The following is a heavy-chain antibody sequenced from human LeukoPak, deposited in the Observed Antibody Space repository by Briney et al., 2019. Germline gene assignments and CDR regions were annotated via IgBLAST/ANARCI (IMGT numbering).Heavy chain of an antibody. V-gene: IGHV1-18*01. J-gene: IGHJ4*02. D-gene: IGHD3-3*02. CDR2: ISDHNGNP. Sequence: ASVKVSCKASGYIFSNYGMSWARQAPGQGLEWMAWISDHNGNPNYAQKLEGRVTMTTDTSTSTAYLEQTTLTSDDTAEYYSAIDSLLGAPYTDYWGQGTLVTVSS. CDR3: AIDSLLGAPYTDY. CDR1: GYIFSNYG.